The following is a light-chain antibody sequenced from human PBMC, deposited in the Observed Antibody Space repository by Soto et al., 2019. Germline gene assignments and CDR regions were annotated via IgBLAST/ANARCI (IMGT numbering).Light chain of an antibody. CDR2: DVS. Sequence: QSALTQPRSVSGSPGQSVTISCTGTSSDVGGYNYVSWYQQHPGKAPKVRIYDVSERPSGVPDRFSGSKSGNTASLTISGLQAEDEADYYCCSYAGSPRDVLGTGTKLTV. CDR3: CSYAGSPRDV. J-gene: IGLJ1*01. CDR1: SSDVGGYNY. V-gene: IGLV2-11*01.